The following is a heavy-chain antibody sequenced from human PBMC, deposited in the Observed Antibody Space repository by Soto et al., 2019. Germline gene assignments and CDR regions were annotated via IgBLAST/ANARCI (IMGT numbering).Heavy chain of an antibody. J-gene: IGHJ6*02. CDR2: IYYSGST. CDR1: GGSINSYY. D-gene: IGHD2-21*01. V-gene: IGHV4-59*05. Sequence: SETLSLTCTVSGGSINSYYWTWIRQPPGKGLEWIGSIYYSGSTYYNPSLKSRVTISVDTSKNQFSLKLSSVTAADTAVYCCARLVGYGMDVWGQGTTVTVSS. CDR3: ARLVGYGMDV.